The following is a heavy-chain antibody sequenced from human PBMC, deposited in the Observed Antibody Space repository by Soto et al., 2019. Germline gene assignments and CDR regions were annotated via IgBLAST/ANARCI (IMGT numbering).Heavy chain of an antibody. J-gene: IGHJ4*02. D-gene: IGHD1-20*01. CDR2: ISGSGGST. Sequence: PGGSLRLSCAASGFTFSSYAMSWVRQAPGKGLEWVSAISGSGGSTYYADSVKGRFTISRDNSKNTLYLQMNSLRAEDTAVYYCARFTWNDKNFDYWGQGTLVTVSS. CDR3: ARFTWNDKNFDY. CDR1: GFTFSSYA. V-gene: IGHV3-23*01.